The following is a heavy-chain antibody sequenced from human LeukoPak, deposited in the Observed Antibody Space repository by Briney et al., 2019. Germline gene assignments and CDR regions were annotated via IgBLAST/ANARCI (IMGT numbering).Heavy chain of an antibody. J-gene: IGHJ4*02. V-gene: IGHV4-38-2*01. CDR1: GYSISSGYY. CDR3: ARHYDFWSGYYPFDY. Sequence: PSETLSLTCAVSGYSISSGYYWGWIRQPPGQGLEWIGSIYHSGSTYYNPTLKSRVTISVDTSKNQFSLKLSSVTAADTAVYYCARHYDFWSGYYPFDYWGQGTLVTVSS. CDR2: IYHSGST. D-gene: IGHD3-3*01.